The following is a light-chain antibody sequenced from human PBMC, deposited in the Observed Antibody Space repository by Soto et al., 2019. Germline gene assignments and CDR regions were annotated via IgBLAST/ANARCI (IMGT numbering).Light chain of an antibody. CDR3: QQVHSYPRT. J-gene: IGKJ4*01. CDR1: QGFNGY. V-gene: IGKV1-9*01. CDR2: SAS. Sequence: DIQLTQSPSFLSASVGDRVTITCRASQGFNGYLAWYQQKPGKPPKLLIYSASTLQSGVPSRFSGSGSGTEFTLTISSLQPEDFATYYCQQVHSYPRTFGGGTKVEIK.